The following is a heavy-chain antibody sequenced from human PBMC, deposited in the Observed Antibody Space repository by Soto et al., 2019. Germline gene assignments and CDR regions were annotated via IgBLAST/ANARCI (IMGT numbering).Heavy chain of an antibody. CDR3: ARGPPMIH. Sequence: QVQLQESGPGRVKPSQTLSLTCTVSGGSISSGGYYWILIRQHPGQGLEWIGYIYSSGSTYYNPSLKSRGTISVDTSKNQFSLKLSSGTAADTAVYYCARGPPMIHWGQGTLVTVSS. J-gene: IGHJ4*02. CDR1: GGSISSGGYY. CDR2: IYSSGST. V-gene: IGHV4-31*03. D-gene: IGHD3-22*01.